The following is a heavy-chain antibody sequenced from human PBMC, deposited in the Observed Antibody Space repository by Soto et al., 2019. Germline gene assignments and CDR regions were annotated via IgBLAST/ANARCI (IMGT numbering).Heavy chain of an antibody. Sequence: GGSLRLSCAASGFTFSSYAMSWVRQAPGKGLEWVSAISGSGGSTYYADSVKGRFTISRDNSKNTLYLQMNSLRAEDTAVYYCAKALLDIVVVVAAAYYFDYWGQGTLVTVSS. CDR1: GFTFSSYA. J-gene: IGHJ4*02. D-gene: IGHD2-15*01. V-gene: IGHV3-23*01. CDR3: AKALLDIVVVVAAAYYFDY. CDR2: ISGSGGST.